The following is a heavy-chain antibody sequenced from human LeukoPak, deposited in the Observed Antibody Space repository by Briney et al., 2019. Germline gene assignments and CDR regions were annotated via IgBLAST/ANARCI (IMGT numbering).Heavy chain of an antibody. V-gene: IGHV3-30*04. CDR1: GFTFSNYA. J-gene: IGHJ4*02. D-gene: IGHD3-16*01. CDR3: ARYGGFLDY. Sequence: PGGSLRLSCAASGFTFSNYAMPWVRQAPGKGLEWVAVISYDGRNQYYADSVKGRFTVSRDNSKSTLYLQMNRLRGEDTAVYNCARYGGFLDYWGQGTLVTVSS. CDR2: ISYDGRNQ.